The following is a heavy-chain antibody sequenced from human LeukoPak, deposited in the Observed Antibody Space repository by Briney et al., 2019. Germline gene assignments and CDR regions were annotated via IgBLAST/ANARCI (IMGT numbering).Heavy chain of an antibody. CDR1: GFTVSSNY. V-gene: IGHV3-7*03. CDR3: TTAYDYVWGSYRFEYFQH. Sequence: GGSLRLSCAASGFTVSSNYMSWVRQAPGKGLEWVANIKQDGSEKYYVDSVKGRFTISRDNAKNSLYLQMNSLKTEDTAVYYCTTAYDYVWGSYRFEYFQHWGQGTLVTVSS. J-gene: IGHJ1*01. CDR2: IKQDGSEK. D-gene: IGHD3-16*02.